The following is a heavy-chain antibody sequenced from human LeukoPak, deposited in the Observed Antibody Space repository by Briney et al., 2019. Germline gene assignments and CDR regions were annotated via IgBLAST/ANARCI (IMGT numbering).Heavy chain of an antibody. J-gene: IGHJ4*02. CDR3: ARGVQWLLNYYLEE. CDR1: GGSISSYY. CDR2: IYYRGGA. V-gene: IGHV4-59*01. D-gene: IGHD3-22*01. Sequence: PSETLSLTCTVSGGSISSYYWNWIRQSPGKRLEWIGNIYYRGGANYNPSLKSRVTISEDTSKNKISLKLTSVTAADTAVYYCARGVQWLLNYYLEEWGQGTLVTVSS.